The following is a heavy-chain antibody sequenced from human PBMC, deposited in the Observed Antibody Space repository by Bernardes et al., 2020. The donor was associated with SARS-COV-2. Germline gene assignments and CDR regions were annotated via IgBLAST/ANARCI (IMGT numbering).Heavy chain of an antibody. CDR2: IYPGDSDT. V-gene: IGHV5-51*01. CDR3: ARLPYYDSSGYYDDDGYYYYGMDV. CDR1: GYSFTSYW. Sequence: GASLKISCKGSGYSFTSYWIGWVRQMPGKGLEWMGIIYPGDSDTRYSPSFQGQVTISADKSISTAYLQWSSLKASDTAMYYCARLPYYDSSGYYDDDGYYYYGMDVWGQGTTVTVSS. J-gene: IGHJ6*02. D-gene: IGHD3-22*01.